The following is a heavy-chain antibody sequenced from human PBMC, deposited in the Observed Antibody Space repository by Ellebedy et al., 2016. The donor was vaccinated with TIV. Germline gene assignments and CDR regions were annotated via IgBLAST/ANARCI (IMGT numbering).Heavy chain of an antibody. V-gene: IGHV1-3*01. CDR1: GYTFTSYA. D-gene: IGHD5-18*01. J-gene: IGHJ4*02. CDR2: INAGNGNT. Sequence: AASVKVSCKASGYTFTSYAMHWVRQAPGQRLEWMGWINAGNGNTKYSQKFQGRVTITRDTSASTAYMELSSLTSEDKAVYYCARDQVYGIQLWFDYWGQGILVSVSS. CDR3: ARDQVYGIQLWFDY.